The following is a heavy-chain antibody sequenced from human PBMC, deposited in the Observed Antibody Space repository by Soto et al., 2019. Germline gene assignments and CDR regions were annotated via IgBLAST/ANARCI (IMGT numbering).Heavy chain of an antibody. Sequence: QVQLQQWGAGLLKPSETLSLTCAVYGGSFSGYYWSWIRQPPGKGLEWIGEINHSGSTNYNPSLKNRVTISVDTSKNQFSLKLSSVTAADTAVYYCARTVRKGIHFQHWGQGTLVTVSS. V-gene: IGHV4-34*01. D-gene: IGHD2-8*01. CDR1: GGSFSGYY. CDR3: ARTVRKGIHFQH. CDR2: INHSGST. J-gene: IGHJ1*01.